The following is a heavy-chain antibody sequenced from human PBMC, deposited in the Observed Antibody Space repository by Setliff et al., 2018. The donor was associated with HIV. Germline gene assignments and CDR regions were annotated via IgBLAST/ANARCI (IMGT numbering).Heavy chain of an antibody. CDR3: AREDSSWYGSLDY. CDR2: ISGSGDTT. J-gene: IGHJ4*02. Sequence: GSLRLSCAASGFTFSSYAMSWVRQAPGKGLEWVSAISGSGDTTHYADFVKGRFTISRDNSKNTVYLQMNSLRAEDTAIYYCAREDSSWYGSLDYWGQGTPVTVSS. V-gene: IGHV3-23*01. CDR1: GFTFSSYA. D-gene: IGHD6-13*01.